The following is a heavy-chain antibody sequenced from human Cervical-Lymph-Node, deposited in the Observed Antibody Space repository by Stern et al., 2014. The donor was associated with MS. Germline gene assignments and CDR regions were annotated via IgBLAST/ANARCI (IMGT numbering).Heavy chain of an antibody. CDR2: VNPSSGVT. V-gene: IGHV1-2*06. J-gene: IGHJ4*02. Sequence: QVQLGQSGAEVKKPGASVTVSCKASGYTFTDYFMHWVRQAPGQGPEWMGRVNPSSGVTLYAQKFEGRVTMSRDTSISTAYLELTNLTSDDAAVYYCATRRGCSGGSCSSRSLDYWGQGTLVTVSS. CDR1: GYTFTDYF. D-gene: IGHD2-15*01. CDR3: ATRRGCSGGSCSSRSLDY.